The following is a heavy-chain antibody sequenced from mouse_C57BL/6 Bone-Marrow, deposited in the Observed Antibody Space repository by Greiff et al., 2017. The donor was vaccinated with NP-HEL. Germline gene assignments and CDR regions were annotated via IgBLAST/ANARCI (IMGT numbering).Heavy chain of an antibody. CDR2: IDPETGGT. CDR3: ARERYYCGAHYAMDY. CDR1: GYTFTDYE. V-gene: IGHV1-15*01. J-gene: IGHJ4*01. D-gene: IGHD1-1*01. Sequence: QVQLQQSGAELVRPGASVTLSCKASGYTFTDYEMHWVKQTPVHGLEWIGAIDPETGGTAYNQKFKGKAILTADKSSSTAYMELRSLTSEDSAVYYCARERYYCGAHYAMDYWGQGTSVTVSS.